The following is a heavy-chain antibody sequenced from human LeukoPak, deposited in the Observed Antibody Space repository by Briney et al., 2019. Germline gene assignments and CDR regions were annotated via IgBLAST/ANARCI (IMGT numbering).Heavy chain of an antibody. CDR3: AKRFGVSYGYFDY. V-gene: IGHV3-23*01. D-gene: IGHD1-26*01. J-gene: IGHJ4*02. CDR1: GFTFSSLA. CDR2: IPGSGDST. Sequence: PGRSLRFSCAASGFTFSSLAILWVPQAPTKALKWGSAIPGSGDSTNYADSVKGRFTISRADSKNTLYLQMNSLRAEDKAVYYCAKRFGVSYGYFDYWGQGTLVTVSS.